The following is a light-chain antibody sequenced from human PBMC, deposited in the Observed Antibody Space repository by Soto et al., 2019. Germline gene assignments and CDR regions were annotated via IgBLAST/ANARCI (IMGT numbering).Light chain of an antibody. CDR3: QQNNRYPWT. CDR2: VAS. Sequence: DIQMTQSPSSLSASVGDRVTITCRASQSINRYLNWYQQKPGKAPNLLIYVASSLQSGVPSRFSGSGSGTDFTLTISSLQPDDLATYYCQQNNRYPWTFGQGTKVDI. V-gene: IGKV1-39*01. CDR1: QSINRY. J-gene: IGKJ1*01.